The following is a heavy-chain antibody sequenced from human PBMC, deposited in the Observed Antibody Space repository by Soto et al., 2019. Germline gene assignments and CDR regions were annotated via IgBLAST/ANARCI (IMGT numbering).Heavy chain of an antibody. V-gene: IGHV3-30*18. CDR1: GFTFSSYG. Sequence: GGSLRLSCAASGFTFSSYGMHWVRQAPGKGLEWVAVISYDGSNKYYADSVKGRFTISRDNSKNTLYLQMNSLRAEDTAVYYCAKGGIAVAMIFDYWGQGTLVTVSS. J-gene: IGHJ4*02. CDR3: AKGGIAVAMIFDY. CDR2: ISYDGSNK. D-gene: IGHD6-19*01.